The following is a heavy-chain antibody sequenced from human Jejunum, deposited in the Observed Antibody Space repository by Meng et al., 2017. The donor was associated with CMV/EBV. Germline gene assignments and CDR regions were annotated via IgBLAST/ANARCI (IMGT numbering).Heavy chain of an antibody. D-gene: IGHD6-19*01. Sequence: FNFSSYEMNWVRQAPGKGLEWVSYSSSSHSATYYLNSVKGRFTISRDNAKNSLYLQMNSLSAEDTAVYFCARASGWPPNYYGMDVWGQGTTVTVSS. CDR1: FNFSSYE. CDR2: SSSSHSAT. J-gene: IGHJ6*02. CDR3: ARASGWPPNYYGMDV. V-gene: IGHV3-48*03.